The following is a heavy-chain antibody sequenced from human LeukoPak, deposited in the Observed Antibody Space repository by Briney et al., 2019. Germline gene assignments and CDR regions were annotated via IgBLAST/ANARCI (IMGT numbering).Heavy chain of an antibody. D-gene: IGHD2-15*01. J-gene: IGHJ5*02. V-gene: IGHV3-7*01. Sequence: PGGSLRLSCGASGFSFSDYWMTWVRQAPGKGLEWVANINQDGSEEYYVASVKGRFTISRDNAKNSLYLQMTSLRAEDTAVCYCARDGSKSCSGGSCYLNWFDPWGQGTLVTVSS. CDR2: INQDGSEE. CDR3: ARDGSKSCSGGSCYLNWFDP. CDR1: GFSFSDYW.